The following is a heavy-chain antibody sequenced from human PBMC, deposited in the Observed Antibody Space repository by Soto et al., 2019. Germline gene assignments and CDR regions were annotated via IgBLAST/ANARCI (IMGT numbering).Heavy chain of an antibody. CDR3: ARVIAAAVDFDY. Sequence: ASVKVSCKASGYTFTRSGISWVRQAPGQGLEWMGWISTYNGDTNYAQTFQGRVTMTTDTSTSTVHMEVRSLRSDDTAVYYCARVIAAAVDFDYWGQGTLVTVSS. V-gene: IGHV1-18*01. CDR2: ISTYNGDT. D-gene: IGHD6-13*01. CDR1: GYTFTRSG. J-gene: IGHJ4*02.